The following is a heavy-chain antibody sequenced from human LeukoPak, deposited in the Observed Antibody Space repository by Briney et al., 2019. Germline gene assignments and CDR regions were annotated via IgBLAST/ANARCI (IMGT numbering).Heavy chain of an antibody. CDR3: ARGANWNAGIYYLDY. CDR1: GYTFTSYD. D-gene: IGHD1-1*01. J-gene: IGHJ4*02. Sequence: ASVKVSCKASGYTFTSYDINWVRQATGPGLEWMGGMNPTSGNAGYAQTFQGRVTTTRAYSISTAYIELGSLRSEDTAVYYCARGANWNAGIYYLDYWGQGTLVTVSS. V-gene: IGHV1-8*01. CDR2: MNPTSGNA.